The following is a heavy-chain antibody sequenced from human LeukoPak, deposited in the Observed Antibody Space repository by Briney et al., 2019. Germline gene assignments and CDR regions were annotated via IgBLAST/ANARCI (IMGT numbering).Heavy chain of an antibody. D-gene: IGHD7-27*01. CDR2: INHSGST. CDR1: GYYINSGYY. J-gene: IGHJ5*02. V-gene: IGHV4-38-2*01. CDR3: ARLLTGNWFDP. Sequence: SETLSLTCAVSGYYINSGYYWGWIRQPPGKGQEWIGSINHSGSTYYNPSLKSRVTISVDTSKNQFSLKLSSVTAADTAVYYCARLLTGNWFDPWGQGTLVTVSS.